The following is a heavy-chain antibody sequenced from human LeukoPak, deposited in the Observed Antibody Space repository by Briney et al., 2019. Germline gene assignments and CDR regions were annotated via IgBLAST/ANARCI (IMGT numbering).Heavy chain of an antibody. D-gene: IGHD6-6*01. CDR1: GYTFTSYG. Sequence: AASVKVSCKASGYTFTSYGISWVRQAPGQGLEWMGWINPDSGGTNYAQKFQGRVTMTRDTSISTAYMELSRLRSDDTAVYYCARGPYSSSSFDYWGQGTLVTVSS. J-gene: IGHJ4*02. V-gene: IGHV1-2*02. CDR3: ARGPYSSSSFDY. CDR2: INPDSGGT.